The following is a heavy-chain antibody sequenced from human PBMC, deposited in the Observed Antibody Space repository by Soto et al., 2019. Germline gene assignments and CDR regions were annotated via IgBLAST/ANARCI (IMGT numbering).Heavy chain of an antibody. V-gene: IGHV3-23*01. J-gene: IGHJ3*02. CDR2: ISGSGGST. CDR3: AKDRAGYCSGGSCRDAFDI. D-gene: IGHD2-15*01. Sequence: EVQLLESGGGLVQPGGSLRLSCAASGFTFSSYAMSWVRQAPGKGLEWVSAISGSGGSTYYADSVKGRFTISRDNSKNTLYLQMNSLRAEDTGVYYCAKDRAGYCSGGSCRDAFDIWGQGTMVTVSS. CDR1: GFTFSSYA.